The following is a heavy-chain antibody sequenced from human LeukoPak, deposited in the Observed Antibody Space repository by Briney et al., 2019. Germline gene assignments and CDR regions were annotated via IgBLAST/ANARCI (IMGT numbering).Heavy chain of an antibody. CDR3: ARGGDIVGSTRSAFDI. Sequence: PGGSLRLSCAASGFPFSAYWMLWARQAPGKGLVWVSRITSDGATSYADSVKGRFTISRENAKNTLYLNSLRAEDTAVYFCARGGDIVGSTRSAFDIWGQGTMVTVSS. D-gene: IGHD2-15*01. J-gene: IGHJ3*02. V-gene: IGHV3-74*01. CDR1: GFPFSAYW. CDR2: ITSDGAT.